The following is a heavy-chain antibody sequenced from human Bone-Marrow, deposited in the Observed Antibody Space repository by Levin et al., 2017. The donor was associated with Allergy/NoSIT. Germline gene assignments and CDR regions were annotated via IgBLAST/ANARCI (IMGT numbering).Heavy chain of an antibody. J-gene: IGHJ5*02. V-gene: IGHV4-30-2*01. CDR2: FYESGST. D-gene: IGHD3-3*01. Sequence: SQTLSLTCAVSGDSISSGDSSWSWIRQPPGKGLEWIGNFYESGSTYYTPSLRGRVTISVDKSKNHFSLRLSSVTAADTAVYYCARFRSRSYSFFATWDKGTLVTVSS. CDR1: GDSISSGDSS. CDR3: ARFRSRSYSFFAT.